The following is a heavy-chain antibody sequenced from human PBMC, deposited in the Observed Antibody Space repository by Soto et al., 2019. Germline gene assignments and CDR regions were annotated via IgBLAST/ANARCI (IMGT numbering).Heavy chain of an antibody. CDR3: ARSHLPAAMVFQH. Sequence: SVKLSCKASGGTFSSYAISWVRQAPGQGLEWMGIINPIGGSTSYAQKFQGGVTMTRDTSTSTVYMELSSLRSEDTAVYYCARSHLPAAMVFQHWGQGTLVTVSS. CDR2: INPIGGST. D-gene: IGHD2-2*01. CDR1: GGTFSSYA. J-gene: IGHJ1*01. V-gene: IGHV1-46*03.